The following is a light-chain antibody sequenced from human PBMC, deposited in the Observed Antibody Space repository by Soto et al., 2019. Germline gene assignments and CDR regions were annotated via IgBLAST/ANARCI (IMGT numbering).Light chain of an antibody. CDR1: QSIGDT. CDR3: QQYGGSPLT. J-gene: IGKJ4*01. CDR2: GAS. V-gene: IGKV3-20*01. Sequence: EFVMTQSPGTLSLSPGGRATLSCRASQSIGDTLSWYQHKPGQAPRLLIHGASSRATGIPDRFSGSGSGTDFTLIISRLEPEDFAVYYCQQYGGSPLTFGGGTKVDIK.